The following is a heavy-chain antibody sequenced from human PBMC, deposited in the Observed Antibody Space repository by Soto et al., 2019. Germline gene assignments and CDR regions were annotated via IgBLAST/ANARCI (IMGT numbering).Heavy chain of an antibody. CDR1: GFTFSIYA. CDR2: ISPSGGDT. Sequence: PGGSLRLSCAASGFTFSIYAMSWVRQAPGKGLEWVSAISPSGGDTYYADSVTGRFTISRDNSRDTLYLQMNSLRADDTAVYYCVKSDRKDFWGQGTLVTV. J-gene: IGHJ4*02. V-gene: IGHV3-23*01. CDR3: VKSDRKDF. D-gene: IGHD2-15*01.